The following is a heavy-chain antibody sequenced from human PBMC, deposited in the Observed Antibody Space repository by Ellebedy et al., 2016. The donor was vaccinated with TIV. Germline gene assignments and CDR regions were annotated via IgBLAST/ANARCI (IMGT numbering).Heavy chain of an antibody. V-gene: IGHV3-72*01. CDR1: GFTFSDYY. J-gene: IGHJ3*02. Sequence: PGGSLRLSCAASGFTFSDYYMDWVRQAPGKGLEWIIYTQNKSDGGTTIYAAPVQGRFTLSRDDSRNSLYLQMNSLKSEDTAMYYCARSVAGYSGAFDIWGQGTMVTVSS. D-gene: IGHD3-9*01. CDR2: TQNKSDGGTT. CDR3: ARSVAGYSGAFDI.